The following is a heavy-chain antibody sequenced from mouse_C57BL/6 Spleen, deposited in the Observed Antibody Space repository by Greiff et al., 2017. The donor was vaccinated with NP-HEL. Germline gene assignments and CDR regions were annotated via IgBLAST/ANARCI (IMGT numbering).Heavy chain of an antibody. CDR1: GYTFTDYY. V-gene: IGHV1-76*01. J-gene: IGHJ4*01. D-gene: IGHD4-1*01. CDR2: IYPGSGNT. CDR3: ARWGGTGAMDY. Sequence: VQLQQSGAELVRPGASVKLSCKASGYTFTDYYINWVKQRPGQGLEWIARIYPGSGNTYYNEKFKGKATLTAEKSSSTAYMQLSSLTSEDSAVYFCARWGGTGAMDYWGQGTSVTVSS.